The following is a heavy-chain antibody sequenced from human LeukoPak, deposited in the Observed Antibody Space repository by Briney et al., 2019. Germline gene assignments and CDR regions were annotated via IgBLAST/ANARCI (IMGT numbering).Heavy chain of an antibody. Sequence: PGGSLRLSCAASGFTFSSYGMHWVRQAPGKGLEWVAVIWYDGSNKYYADSVKGRFTISRDNSKNTLYLQMNSLRAEDTAVYYCARGPFEQYFDYWGQGTRVTVSS. D-gene: IGHD3-16*01. J-gene: IGHJ4*02. CDR1: GFTFSSYG. V-gene: IGHV3-33*01. CDR2: IWYDGSNK. CDR3: ARGPFEQYFDY.